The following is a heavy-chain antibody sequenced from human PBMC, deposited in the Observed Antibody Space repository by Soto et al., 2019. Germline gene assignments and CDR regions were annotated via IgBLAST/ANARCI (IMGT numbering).Heavy chain of an antibody. V-gene: IGHV3-30*18. CDR1: GFTVSTFG. J-gene: IGHJ4*02. CDR3: AKGGYSSSWYFDY. Sequence: LRLSCASSGFTVSTFGMHWVRQAPGKGLEWVAVISCAGSNKYYADSGKGRFTISRENSETTLYLQMNSLRAEDTAVYYCAKGGYSSSWYFDYWGQGTLVTVSS. D-gene: IGHD2-2*01. CDR2: ISCAGSNK.